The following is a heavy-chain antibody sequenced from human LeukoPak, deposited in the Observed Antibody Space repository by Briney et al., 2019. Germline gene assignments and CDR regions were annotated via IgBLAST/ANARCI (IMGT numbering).Heavy chain of an antibody. D-gene: IGHD2-8*01. CDR1: GFTFSSYG. CDR2: IWYDGSNK. J-gene: IGHJ3*02. Sequence: GRSLRLSCAASGFTFSSYGMHWVRQAPGKGLEWVAVIWYDGSNKYYADSAKGRFTISRDNSKNTLYLQMNSLRAEDTAVYYCARESRPDAIDAFDIWGQGTMVTVSS. CDR3: ARESRPDAIDAFDI. V-gene: IGHV3-33*01.